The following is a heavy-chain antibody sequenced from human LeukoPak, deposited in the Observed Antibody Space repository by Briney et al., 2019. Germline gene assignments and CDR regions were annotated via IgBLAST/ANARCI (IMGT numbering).Heavy chain of an antibody. Sequence: GGSLRLSCAASGFTFSSYAMSWVRQAPGKGLEWVSAISGSGGSTYYADSVKGRFTISRDNSKNTLYLQMNSPRAEDTAVYYCAKDGGYYYGSGSAPGYWGQGTLVTVSS. CDR2: ISGSGGST. D-gene: IGHD3-10*01. CDR3: AKDGGYYYGSGSAPGY. J-gene: IGHJ4*02. V-gene: IGHV3-23*01. CDR1: GFTFSSYA.